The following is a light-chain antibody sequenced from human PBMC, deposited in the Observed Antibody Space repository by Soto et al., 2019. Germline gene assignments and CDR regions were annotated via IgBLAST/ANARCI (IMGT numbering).Light chain of an antibody. CDR1: QDISRW. V-gene: IGKV1-5*01. J-gene: IGKJ1*01. Sequence: DIQMTQSPATLSASVGDRVSITCRASQDISRWLAWYQQKPGKAPKVLIWDASSLQRGVPSRFTGSGSGTEFTPTINGLQPDDFATYYCQQYNGYRTWTFGQGTKV. CDR3: QQYNGYRTWT. CDR2: DAS.